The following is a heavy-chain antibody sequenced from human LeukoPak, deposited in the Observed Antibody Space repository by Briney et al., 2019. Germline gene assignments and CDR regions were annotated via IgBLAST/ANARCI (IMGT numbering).Heavy chain of an antibody. D-gene: IGHD3-10*01. CDR1: GGSISSYY. Sequence: SETLSLTCTVSGGSISSYYWSWIRQPAGKGLEWIGRIYTSGSTNYNPSLKSRVTMSVDTSKNQFSLKLSSVTAADTAVYYCAAHPPYYYGSGSYYNENWGQGTLVTVS. J-gene: IGHJ4*02. CDR2: IYTSGST. V-gene: IGHV4-4*07. CDR3: AAHPPYYYGSGSYYNEN.